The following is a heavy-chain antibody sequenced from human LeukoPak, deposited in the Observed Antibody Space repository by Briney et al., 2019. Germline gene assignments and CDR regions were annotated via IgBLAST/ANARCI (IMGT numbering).Heavy chain of an antibody. D-gene: IGHD3-10*01. J-gene: IGHJ4*02. V-gene: IGHV4-4*07. CDR2: IYTSGSI. CDR1: GGSIRNYF. Sequence: ASDTLSLTCTVSGGSIRNYFWRWIRQPAGKGLEWIGRIYTSGSIDYKPSLRSRVPMSVDTSRNQFSLKLTSVTAADTAVYYCARGEPYYYGSGTLVDYFDYWGQGTLVTVSS. CDR3: ARGEPYYYGSGTLVDYFDY.